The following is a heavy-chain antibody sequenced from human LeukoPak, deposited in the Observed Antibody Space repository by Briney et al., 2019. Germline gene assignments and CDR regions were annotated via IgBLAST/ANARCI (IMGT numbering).Heavy chain of an antibody. D-gene: IGHD3-10*01. J-gene: IGHJ4*02. CDR1: GYSISSGFY. V-gene: IGHV4-38-2*02. CDR2: IYHSGST. CDR3: ARGGRGAYDY. Sequence: SETLSLTCTVSGYSISSGFYWGWIRQPPGKGLEWIGSIYHSGSTHYNSSLKSRVTISVDTSKNQFSLKLSSVTAADAAVYYCARGGRGAYDYWGQGTLVTVSS.